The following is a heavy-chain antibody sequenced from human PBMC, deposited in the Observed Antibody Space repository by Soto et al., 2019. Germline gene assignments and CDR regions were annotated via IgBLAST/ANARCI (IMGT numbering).Heavy chain of an antibody. D-gene: IGHD7-27*01. CDR2: IYSSGTT. CDR3: ARSFNITWTSWGP. V-gene: IGHV4-59*01. Sequence: SETLSLTCTVSGGSISSYYWSWIRQPPGKGLEWIGYIYSSGTTNYHSSFKSRVTISVDTSKNQVSLKLSSVTAADTAVYYCARSFNITWTSWGPWGQGTLVTVSS. CDR1: GGSISSYY. J-gene: IGHJ5*02.